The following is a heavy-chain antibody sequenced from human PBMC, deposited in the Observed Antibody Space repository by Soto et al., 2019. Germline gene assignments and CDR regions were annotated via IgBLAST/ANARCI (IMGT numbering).Heavy chain of an antibody. Sequence: GGSLRLSCSASGFTFSSYAMHWVRQAPGKGLEYVSAISSNGGGTYYADSVKGRFTISRDNSKNTLYLQMSSLRAEDTAVYYCVATSGTTRAFDIWGQGTMVTVSS. J-gene: IGHJ3*02. D-gene: IGHD1-26*01. CDR2: ISSNGGGT. CDR3: VATSGTTRAFDI. CDR1: GFTFSSYA. V-gene: IGHV3-64D*08.